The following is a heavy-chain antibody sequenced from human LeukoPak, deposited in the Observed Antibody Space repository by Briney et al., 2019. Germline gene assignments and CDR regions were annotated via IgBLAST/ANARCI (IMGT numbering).Heavy chain of an antibody. Sequence: SETLSLTCTVSGGSISSSSYYWGWIRQPPGKGLEWIGSIYYSGSTYYNPSLKSRVTISVDTSKNQFSLKLSSVTAADTAVYYCASGNEGFLFDYWGQGTLVTVSS. CDR2: IYYSGST. D-gene: IGHD4-23*01. CDR3: ASGNEGFLFDY. CDR1: GGSISSSSYY. V-gene: IGHV4-39*01. J-gene: IGHJ4*02.